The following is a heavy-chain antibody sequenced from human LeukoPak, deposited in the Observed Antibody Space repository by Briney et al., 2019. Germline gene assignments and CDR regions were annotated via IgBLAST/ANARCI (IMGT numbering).Heavy chain of an antibody. CDR2: IGTAGDT. J-gene: IGHJ4*02. V-gene: IGHV3-13*01. D-gene: IGHD3-9*01. CDR1: GFTFSSYD. Sequence: GGSLRLSCAASGFTFSSYDMHWVRQATGRGLEWVSAIGTAGDTYYPGSVKGRFTISRENAKNSLYLQMNSLRAGDTAVYYCARGVRYFDWLQLWNYWGQGTLVTVSS. CDR3: ARGVRYFDWLQLWNY.